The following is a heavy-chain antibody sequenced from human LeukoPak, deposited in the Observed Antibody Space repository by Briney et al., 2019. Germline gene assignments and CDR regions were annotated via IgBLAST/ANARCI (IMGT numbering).Heavy chain of an antibody. D-gene: IGHD6-19*01. V-gene: IGHV4-39*01. Sequence: SETLSLTCTVSGGSISSSSYYWGWIRQPPGKGLEWIGSIYYSGSTYYNPSLKSRVTISVDTSKNQFSLKLSSVTAADTAVYYYARKAFYSSGRPHNYYYGMDVWGQGTTVTVSS. CDR2: IYYSGST. J-gene: IGHJ6*02. CDR3: ARKAFYSSGRPHNYYYGMDV. CDR1: GGSISSSSYY.